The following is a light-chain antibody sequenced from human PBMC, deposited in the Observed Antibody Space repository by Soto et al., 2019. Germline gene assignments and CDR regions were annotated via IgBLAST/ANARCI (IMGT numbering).Light chain of an antibody. J-gene: IGLJ3*02. Sequence: QSVLTQPPSASGSPGQSVTISCTGTSSDVGGYNYVSWYQQHPGKAPKLMIYEVSKRPSGVPDRFSGSKSGNTASLTVSGLKAEDEADYYCSSYAGNNKLMFGGGTKLTVL. CDR2: EVS. CDR1: SSDVGGYNY. CDR3: SSYAGNNKLM. V-gene: IGLV2-8*01.